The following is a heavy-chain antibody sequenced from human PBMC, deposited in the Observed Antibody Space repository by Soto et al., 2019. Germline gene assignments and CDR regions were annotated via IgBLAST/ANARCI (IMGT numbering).Heavy chain of an antibody. CDR3: ARDIGWAFDS. D-gene: IGHD6-19*01. CDR1: GFTFSTFS. Sequence: EVQLVESGGGSVQPGGSLRLSCAASGFTFSTFSMNWVRQAPGRGLEWISYISGGGRPISYADSVKGRFTISRDNAKTSLYLQMDSLTDENTDVYYCARDIGWAFDSWGQGTLVTVSS. V-gene: IGHV3-48*02. CDR2: ISGGGRPI. J-gene: IGHJ4*02.